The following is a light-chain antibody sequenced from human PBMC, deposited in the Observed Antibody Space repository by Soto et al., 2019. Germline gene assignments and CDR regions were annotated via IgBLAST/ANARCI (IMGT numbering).Light chain of an antibody. CDR3: QQYGSSTWT. CDR2: GAS. CDR1: QSVSSSY. Sequence: DIVLTQSPGTLSLSPGERATLSCTSSQSVSSSYLAWYQQKAGQAPRLIIYGASNRATGIPDRFSGSGSGTDCILTISRLEPEDVAVYYCQQYGSSTWTFGQGTKVDIK. V-gene: IGKV3-20*01. J-gene: IGKJ1*01.